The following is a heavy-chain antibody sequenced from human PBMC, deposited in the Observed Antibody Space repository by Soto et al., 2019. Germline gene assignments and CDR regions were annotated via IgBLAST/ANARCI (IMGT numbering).Heavy chain of an antibody. CDR3: VRRGSVLRYFDWLLRPDYGMDV. CDR1: GGSISSNGYY. V-gene: IGHV4-39*01. CDR2: ISYSGST. J-gene: IGHJ6*02. D-gene: IGHD3-9*01. Sequence: PSETLTPTCSVCGGSISSNGYYRAWIRQSPEKGLEWIASISYSGSTYYNPTLKSRLIISVDTSKSQFSLKLSSVTAADTAVYYCVRRGSVLRYFDWLLRPDYGMDVWAQGTTVT.